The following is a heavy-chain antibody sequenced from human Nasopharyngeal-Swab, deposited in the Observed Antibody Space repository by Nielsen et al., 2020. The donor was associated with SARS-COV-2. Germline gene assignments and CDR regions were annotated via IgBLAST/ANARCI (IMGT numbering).Heavy chain of an antibody. Sequence: GESLKISCVASGFSLSDHYMDWVRQAPGKGLEWVANIKQDGSEKYYVDSVKGRFTISRDNAKNSLYLQMNSLRAEDTAVYYCARDRNGFIYYYYGMDVWGQGTTVTVSS. CDR2: IKQDGSEK. D-gene: IGHD3-3*01. V-gene: IGHV3-7*01. CDR1: GFSLSDHY. J-gene: IGHJ6*02. CDR3: ARDRNGFIYYYYGMDV.